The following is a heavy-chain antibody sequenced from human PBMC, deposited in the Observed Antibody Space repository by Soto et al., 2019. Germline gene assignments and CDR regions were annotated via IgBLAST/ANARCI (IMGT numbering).Heavy chain of an antibody. CDR1: GGTFSSYA. Sequence: QVQLVQSGAEVKKPGSSVKVSCKASGGTFSSYAISWVRQAPGQGLEWMGGIIPIFGTANYAQKFQGRVTITADESTSTAYMELSSLRCEDTAVYYCARDLFDYYDSSGYSLYYYYYGMDVWGQGTTVTVSS. CDR2: IIPIFGTA. J-gene: IGHJ6*02. V-gene: IGHV1-69*01. D-gene: IGHD3-22*01. CDR3: ARDLFDYYDSSGYSLYYYYYGMDV.